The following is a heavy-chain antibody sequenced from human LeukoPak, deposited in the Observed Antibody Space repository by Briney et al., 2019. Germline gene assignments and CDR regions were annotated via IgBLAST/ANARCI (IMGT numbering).Heavy chain of an antibody. CDR2: IRYDGSNK. Sequence: GGSLRLSCAASGFTFSSYGMHWVRQAPGKRLEWVAFIRYDGSNKYYADSVKGRFTISRDNSKNTLYLQMNSLRAEDTAVYYCAKDTTPPKAGFDPWGQGTLVTVSS. CDR3: AKDTTPPKAGFDP. J-gene: IGHJ5*02. CDR1: GFTFSSYG. V-gene: IGHV3-30*02. D-gene: IGHD1-14*01.